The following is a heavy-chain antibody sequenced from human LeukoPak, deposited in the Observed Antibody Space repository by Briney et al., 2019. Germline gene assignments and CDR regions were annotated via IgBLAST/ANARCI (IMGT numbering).Heavy chain of an antibody. Sequence: GGSLRLSCAASGFTFSSYEMNWVRQAPGKGLEWVSYISSSGSTIYYADSVKGRFTISRDNAKNSLYLQMNSLRAEDTAVYYCAKEEYTYYYDSSGYYLDYWGQGTLVTVSS. D-gene: IGHD3-22*01. CDR1: GFTFSSYE. V-gene: IGHV3-48*03. CDR3: AKEEYTYYYDSSGYYLDY. CDR2: ISSSGSTI. J-gene: IGHJ4*02.